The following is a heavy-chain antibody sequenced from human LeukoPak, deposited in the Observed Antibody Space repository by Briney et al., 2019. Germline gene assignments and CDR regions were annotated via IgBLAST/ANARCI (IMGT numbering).Heavy chain of an antibody. CDR1: GFTFSRYW. V-gene: IGHV3-21*01. D-gene: IGHD2-15*01. CDR3: ARASPDIVVVVAAGPLDY. J-gene: IGHJ4*02. Sequence: PGGSLRLSCVVSGFTFSRYWMHWVRQAPGKGLEWVSSISSSSSYIYYADSVKGRFTISRDNAKNSLYLQMNSLRAEDTAVYYCARASPDIVVVVAAGPLDYWGQGTLVTVSS. CDR2: ISSSSSYI.